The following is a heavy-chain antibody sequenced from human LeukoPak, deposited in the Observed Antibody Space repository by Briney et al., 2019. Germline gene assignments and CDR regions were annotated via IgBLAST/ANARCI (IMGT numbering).Heavy chain of an antibody. CDR2: INHSGST. D-gene: IGHD3-9*01. CDR1: GGSFSGYY. CDR3: ARGLRYFDWLLPPYFDY. J-gene: IGHJ4*02. Sequence: SETLSLTCAVYGGSFSGYYWSWIRQPPGKGLEWIGEINHSGSTNYNPSLKSRVTISVDTSKNQFSLKLSSVTAADTAVYYCARGLRYFDWLLPPYFDYWGQGTLVTASS. V-gene: IGHV4-34*01.